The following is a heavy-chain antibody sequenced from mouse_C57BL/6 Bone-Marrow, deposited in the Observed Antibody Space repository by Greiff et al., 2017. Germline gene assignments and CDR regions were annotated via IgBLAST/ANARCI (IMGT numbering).Heavy chain of an antibody. CDR1: GFTFSDYG. CDR2: ISSGSSTI. Sequence: EVILVESGGGLVKPGGSLKLSCAASGFTFSDYGMHWVRQAPEKGLEWVAYISSGSSTIYYADTVKGRFTFSRDNAKHTLFLQITSLRSEDTAMCYCPRSGYYDYFDYWGQGTTLTVSS. J-gene: IGHJ2*01. CDR3: PRSGYYDYFDY. D-gene: IGHD2-3*01. V-gene: IGHV5-17*01.